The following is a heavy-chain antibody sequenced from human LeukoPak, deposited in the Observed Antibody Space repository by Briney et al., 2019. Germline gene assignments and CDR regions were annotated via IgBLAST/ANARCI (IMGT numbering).Heavy chain of an antibody. CDR1: GFTFSSYA. J-gene: IGHJ4*02. CDR2: ISNDGSNK. CDR3: AKGCSTGTTCYIIDY. D-gene: IGHD1-7*01. V-gene: IGHV3-30*18. Sequence: GGSLRLSCAASGFTFSSYAMHWVRQAPGKGLEWVSVISNDGSNKNYADSVKGRFTISRDDSKNTLYLQMSTLRAEDTALYYCAKGCSTGTTCYIIDYWGQGTLVTVSS.